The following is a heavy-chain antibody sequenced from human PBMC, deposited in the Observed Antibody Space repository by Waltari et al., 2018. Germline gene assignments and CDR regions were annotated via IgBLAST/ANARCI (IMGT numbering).Heavy chain of an antibody. CDR3: ARDSNSYGYVGAFDI. J-gene: IGHJ3*02. V-gene: IGHV3-7*01. CDR1: GFTFSSYW. D-gene: IGHD5-18*01. Sequence: EVQLVESGGGLVQPGGSLRLSCAASGFTFSSYWMSWVRQAPGKGLEWVANIKQDGSEKYYVDSVKGRFTISRDNAKNSLYLQMNSLRAEDTAVYYCARDSNSYGYVGAFDIWGQGTMVTVSS. CDR2: IKQDGSEK.